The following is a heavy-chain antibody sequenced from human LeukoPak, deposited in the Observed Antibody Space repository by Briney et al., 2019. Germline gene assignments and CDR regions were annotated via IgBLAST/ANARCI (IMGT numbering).Heavy chain of an antibody. CDR3: ARAPWGPDYFDY. D-gene: IGHD7-27*01. J-gene: IGHJ4*02. CDR1: GGSISSGGYS. Sequence: PSETLSLTCAVSGGSISSGGYSWSWIRQPPGKGLEWIGYIYYSGSTNYNPSLKSRVTISVDTSKNQFSLKLSSVTAADTAVYYCARAPWGPDYFDYWGQGTLVTVSS. CDR2: IYYSGST. V-gene: IGHV4-61*08.